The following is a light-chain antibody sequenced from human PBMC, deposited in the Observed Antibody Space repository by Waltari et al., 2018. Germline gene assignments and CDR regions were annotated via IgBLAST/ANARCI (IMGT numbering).Light chain of an antibody. CDR2: DLT. Sequence: QSALTQPASVSGSPGQPITISCTGTSSDIGAYSYVSWYQQLPGRPPKLIIFDLTERPSGVSKRFSGSKSGNTASLTISGLQADDEADYYCCSYTGRATLICGGGTVLTVL. CDR3: CSYTGRATLI. CDR1: SSDIGAYSY. J-gene: IGLJ2*01. V-gene: IGLV2-14*01.